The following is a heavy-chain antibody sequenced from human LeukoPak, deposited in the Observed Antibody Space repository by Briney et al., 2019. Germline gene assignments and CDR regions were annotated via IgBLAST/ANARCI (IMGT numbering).Heavy chain of an antibody. Sequence: PGGSLRLSCAASGFTFSSYAMSWVRQAPGKGREWVSAIIGSGGSTYYADSVKGLFTITRDNSKNTLYLQMNSPRAEDTAVYYGFAFDIWGQGTMVTVSS. CDR1: GFTFSSYA. J-gene: IGHJ3*02. CDR2: IIGSGGST. CDR3: FAFDI. V-gene: IGHV3-23*01.